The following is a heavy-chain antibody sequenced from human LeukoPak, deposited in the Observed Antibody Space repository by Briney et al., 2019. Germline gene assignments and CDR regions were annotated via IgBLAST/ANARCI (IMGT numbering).Heavy chain of an antibody. CDR2: INWNGGSI. Sequence: GGSLRLSCAASGFTFDDYGMSWVRQAPGKGLEWVSGINWNGGSIGYADSVKGRFTISRDNAKNSLYLQMNSLRAEDTALYYCARAPGGYDFYRAAEFDYWGQGTLVTVSS. J-gene: IGHJ4*02. CDR3: ARAPGGYDFYRAAEFDY. D-gene: IGHD5-12*01. V-gene: IGHV3-20*04. CDR1: GFTFDDYG.